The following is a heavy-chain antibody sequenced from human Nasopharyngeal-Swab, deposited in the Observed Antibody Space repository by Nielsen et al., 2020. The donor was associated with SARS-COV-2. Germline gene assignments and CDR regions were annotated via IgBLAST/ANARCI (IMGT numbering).Heavy chain of an antibody. D-gene: IGHD6-13*01. CDR1: GFTFDDYA. CDR3: AKVGAAAEDYFDY. V-gene: IGHV3-9*01. CDR2: ITWNSGTI. Sequence: SLKISCAASGFTFDDYAIHWVRQSPGKGLEWVSGITWNSGTIGYAESVKGRFTISRDNAKNSLYLQMNSLRAEDTALYYCAKVGAAAEDYFDYWGQGTLVTVSS. J-gene: IGHJ4*02.